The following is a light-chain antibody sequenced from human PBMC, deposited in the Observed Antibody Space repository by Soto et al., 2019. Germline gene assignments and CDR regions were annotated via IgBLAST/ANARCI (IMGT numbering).Light chain of an antibody. CDR1: SSNFGAGYA. V-gene: IGLV1-47*02. J-gene: IGLJ3*02. CDR2: SNN. CDR3: AAWDDSLSGWV. Sequence: QSVLTQPPSVSGAPGQRVTISCSGSSSNFGAGYAVQWYQQLPGTAPKLLIYSNNQRPSGVPDRFSGSKSGTSASLAISGLRSEDEADYYCAAWDDSLSGWVFGGGTKLTVL.